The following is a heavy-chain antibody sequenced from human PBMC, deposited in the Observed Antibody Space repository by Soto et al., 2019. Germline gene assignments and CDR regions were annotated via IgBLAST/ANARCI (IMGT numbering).Heavy chain of an antibody. CDR1: GGKFGSYA. V-gene: IGHV3-64D*06. D-gene: IGHD3-22*01. CDR2: ISINGGST. CDR3: VKGEYYYDSSGYYPFDY. J-gene: IGHJ4*02. Sequence: GGSKRDWKAAAGGKFGSYAVHWIRQNQGKGLEYVSSISINGGSTHYADSVKGRFTISRDNSKNTQYLQMSSLRADDTALYYCVKGEYYYDSSGYYPFDYWGQGTLVTVSS.